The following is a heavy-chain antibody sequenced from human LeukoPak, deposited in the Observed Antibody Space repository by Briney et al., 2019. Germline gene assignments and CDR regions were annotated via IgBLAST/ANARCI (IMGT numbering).Heavy chain of an antibody. D-gene: IGHD5-12*01. Sequence: ASVKVSCKASGYSFTGYYMHWVRQAPGQGLEWMGWINPNSGGTNYAQKFQGRVTMTRDTSISTAYMEVSRLTSDDTAVFYCAREGSGYPYWGQGTLVTVSS. CDR1: GYSFTGYY. CDR2: INPNSGGT. CDR3: AREGSGYPY. V-gene: IGHV1-2*02. J-gene: IGHJ4*02.